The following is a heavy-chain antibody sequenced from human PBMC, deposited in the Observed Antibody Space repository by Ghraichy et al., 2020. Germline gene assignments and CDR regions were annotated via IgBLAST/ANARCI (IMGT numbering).Heavy chain of an antibody. CDR1: GFTFSSYA. D-gene: IGHD3-22*01. J-gene: IGHJ4*02. CDR2: ISGSGDST. Sequence: GGSLRLSCAASGFTFSSYAMSWVRQAPGKGLEWVSAISGSGDSTHYADSVKGRFTISRDNSKNTLFLQMNSLRAEDTAIYYCAKGYSATYYYDTSGFDYWGQRTLVTVSS. V-gene: IGHV3-23*01. CDR3: AKGYSATYYYDTSGFDY.